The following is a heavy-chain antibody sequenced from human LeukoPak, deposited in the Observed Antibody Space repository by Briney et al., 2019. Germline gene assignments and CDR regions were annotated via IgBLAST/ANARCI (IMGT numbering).Heavy chain of an antibody. J-gene: IGHJ5*02. V-gene: IGHV4-59*01. CDR3: ARGEGSSMVRGVIFWFDP. CDR1: GVSISSYY. Sequence: SETLSLSCTVSGVSISSYYWNWIRQPPGKGLEWIGSIYYSGSTNYNPSLKSRVTISLDTSKTQFSLKLSSVTAVDTAVYYCARGEGSSMVRGVIFWFDPWGQGSLVTVSS. CDR2: IYYSGST. D-gene: IGHD3-10*01.